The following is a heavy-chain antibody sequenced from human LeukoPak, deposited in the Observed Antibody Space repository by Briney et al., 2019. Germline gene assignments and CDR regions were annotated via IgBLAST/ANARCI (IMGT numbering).Heavy chain of an antibody. CDR1: GFTFSSYE. Sequence: GGSLRPSCAASGFTFSSYEMNWVRQAPGKGLEWVSYISSSGSTIYYADSVKGRFTISRDNAKNSLYLQMNSLRAEDTAVYYCARSNYDYVWGTYYFDYWGQGTLVTVSS. CDR2: ISSSGSTI. J-gene: IGHJ4*02. CDR3: ARSNYDYVWGTYYFDY. V-gene: IGHV3-48*03. D-gene: IGHD3-16*01.